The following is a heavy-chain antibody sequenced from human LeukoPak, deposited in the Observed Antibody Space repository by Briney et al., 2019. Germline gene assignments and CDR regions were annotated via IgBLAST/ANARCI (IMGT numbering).Heavy chain of an antibody. CDR2: ISYDGSNK. V-gene: IGHV3-30*01. D-gene: IGHD3-22*01. J-gene: IGHJ4*02. CDR3: ARDPGNYYDCSGYNTPVY. Sequence: PGGSLRLSCAASGFTFSSYAMHWVRQAPGKGLEWVAVISYDGSNKYYADSVKGRFTISRDNSKNTLYLQMNSLRAEDTAVYYCARDPGNYYDCSGYNTPVYWGQGTLVTVSS. CDR1: GFTFSSYA.